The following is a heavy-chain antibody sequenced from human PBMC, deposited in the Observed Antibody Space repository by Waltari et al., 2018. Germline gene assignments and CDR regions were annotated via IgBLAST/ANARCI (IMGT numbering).Heavy chain of an antibody. Sequence: QVQLVQSGAEVKKPGASVTVSCKASGYTFTSYDTTWVRQATGQGLEWMGWMNPNSGNTGYAQKFQGRVTMTRNTSISTAYMELSSLRSEDTAVYYCASYGGNSVSYAFDIWGQGTMVTVSS. CDR1: GYTFTSYD. D-gene: IGHD4-17*01. CDR3: ASYGGNSVSYAFDI. V-gene: IGHV1-8*01. CDR2: MNPNSGNT. J-gene: IGHJ3*02.